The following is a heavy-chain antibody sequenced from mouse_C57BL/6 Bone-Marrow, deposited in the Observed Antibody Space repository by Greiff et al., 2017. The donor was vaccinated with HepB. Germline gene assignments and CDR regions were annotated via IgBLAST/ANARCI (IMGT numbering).Heavy chain of an antibody. CDR3: AREGGSVFDY. J-gene: IGHJ2*01. CDR2: ISDGGSYT. Sequence: EVMLVESGGGLVKPGGSLKLSCAASGFTFSSYALSWVRQTPEKRLEWVATISDGGSYTYYPDNVKGRFTISRDNAKNNLYLQMSHLKSEDTAMYYCAREGGSVFDYWVQGTTLTVSS. CDR1: GFTFSSYA. V-gene: IGHV5-4*01.